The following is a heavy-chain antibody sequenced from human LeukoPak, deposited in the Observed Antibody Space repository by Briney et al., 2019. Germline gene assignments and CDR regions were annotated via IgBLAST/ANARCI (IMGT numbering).Heavy chain of an antibody. D-gene: IGHD3-10*01. V-gene: IGHV4-59*01. CDR2: MYYSGST. CDR1: GGSISGYY. CDR3: ARSGSGSGSYYNSAYYYYGMDV. J-gene: IGHJ6*02. Sequence: SETLSLTCTVSGGSISGYYWSWIRQPPGKGLEWIGYMYYSGSTNYNPSLKSRVTISVDMSQNQFSLKLSSVTAAGTAVYYCARSGSGSGSYYNSAYYYYGMDVWGQGTTVTVSS.